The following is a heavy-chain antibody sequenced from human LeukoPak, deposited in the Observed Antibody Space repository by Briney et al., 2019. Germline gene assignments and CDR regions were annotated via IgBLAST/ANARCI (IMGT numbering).Heavy chain of an antibody. CDR1: GYTFTGYY. Sequence: ASVKVSCKASGYTFTGYYLHWVRQAPGQGLEWMGWISAYNGNTNYAQKLQGRVTMTTDTSTSTAYMELRSLRSDDTAVYYCASTGRYFDWLPQAYWGQGTLVTVSS. J-gene: IGHJ4*02. CDR3: ASTGRYFDWLPQAY. CDR2: ISAYNGNT. V-gene: IGHV1-18*04. D-gene: IGHD3-9*01.